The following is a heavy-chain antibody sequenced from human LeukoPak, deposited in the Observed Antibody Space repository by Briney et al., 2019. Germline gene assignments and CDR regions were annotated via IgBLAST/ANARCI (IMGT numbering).Heavy chain of an antibody. Sequence: GGSLRLSCAASGFTFSSYWMHWVRQAPGKGLVWVSRINSDGSSTSYADSVKGRFTISRDNAKNTLYLQMNSLRAEDTAVYYCARDQGYCSSTSCSSFDYWGQGTLVTVSS. D-gene: IGHD2-2*01. CDR3: ARDQGYCSSTSCSSFDY. CDR1: GFTFSSYW. J-gene: IGHJ4*02. V-gene: IGHV3-74*01. CDR2: INSDGSST.